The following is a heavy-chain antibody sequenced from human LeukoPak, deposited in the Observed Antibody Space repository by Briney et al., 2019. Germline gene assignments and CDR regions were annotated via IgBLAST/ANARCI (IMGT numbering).Heavy chain of an antibody. CDR3: ARDGYYHDLGRYYIPMDV. D-gene: IGHD3-10*01. Sequence: GASVKVSCKASGYTFTNHGISWVRQAPGQGLEWMGWISADNTNTDYAQKFQGRVTMTTDTSTTTAYMEVRSLRSDDTAVYYCARDGYYHDLGRYYIPMDVWGKGTTVTVSS. CDR1: GYTFTNHG. CDR2: ISADNTNT. V-gene: IGHV1-18*01. J-gene: IGHJ6*03.